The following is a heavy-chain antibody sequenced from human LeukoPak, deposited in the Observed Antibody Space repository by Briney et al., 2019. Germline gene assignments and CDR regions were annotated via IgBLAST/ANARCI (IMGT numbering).Heavy chain of an antibody. D-gene: IGHD4-17*01. J-gene: IGHJ4*02. CDR2: ISGSGHYT. Sequence: PGGSLRLSCAASGFTFSDYYMSWIRQAPGKGLERVSYISGSGHYTYSADSVKGRFTISRDNGRNSVILQMNSLRAEDTAVYYCARGGMNAVTTAVDYWGQGIQVIVSS. CDR3: ARGGMNAVTTAVDY. V-gene: IGHV3-11*05. CDR1: GFTFSDYY.